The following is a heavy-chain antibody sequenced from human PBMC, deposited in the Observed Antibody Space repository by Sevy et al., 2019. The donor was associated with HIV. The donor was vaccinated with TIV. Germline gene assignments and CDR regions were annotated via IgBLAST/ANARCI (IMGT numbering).Heavy chain of an antibody. CDR3: GGWWGGGGGGGCGGGIDV. Sequence: GGSLRPSCAASGFTFSIYDLHWVRQPTGKGLEWVSAIASTGDTYYPGSVKGRFTISRENAKNSLYLQMNSLRAGDTVVYYCGGWWGGGGGGGCGGGIDVRGQGTTVTVSS. D-gene: IGHD2-15*01. CDR1: GFTFSIYD. J-gene: IGHJ6*02. CDR2: IASTGDT. V-gene: IGHV3-13*01.